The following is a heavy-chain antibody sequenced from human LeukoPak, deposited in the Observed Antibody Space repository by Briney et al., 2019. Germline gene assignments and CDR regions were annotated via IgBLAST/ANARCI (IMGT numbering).Heavy chain of an antibody. CDR3: ATANILTGYYRFDY. Sequence: SETLSLTCTVSGGSISSYYWSWIRQPPGKGLEWIGYIYYSGSTNYNPSLKSRVTISVDTSKNQFSLKLSSVTAADTAVYYCATANILTGYYRFDYWGQGTLVTVSS. V-gene: IGHV4-59*01. D-gene: IGHD3-9*01. CDR2: IYYSGST. CDR1: GGSISSYY. J-gene: IGHJ4*02.